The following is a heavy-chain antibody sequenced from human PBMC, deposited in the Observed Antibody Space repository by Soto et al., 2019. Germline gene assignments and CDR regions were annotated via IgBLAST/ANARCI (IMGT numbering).Heavy chain of an antibody. CDR1: GGSISSGGYY. V-gene: IGHV4-31*03. J-gene: IGHJ3*02. D-gene: IGHD3-22*01. CDR2: IYYSGST. Sequence: TLSLTCTVSGGSISSGGYYWSWIRQQPGKGLEWIGYIYYSGSTYYNPSLKSRVTISVDTSKNQFSLKLSSVTAADTAVYSCAGYYYDSYRYAFDICGQGTMVTVSS. CDR3: AGYYYDSYRYAFDI.